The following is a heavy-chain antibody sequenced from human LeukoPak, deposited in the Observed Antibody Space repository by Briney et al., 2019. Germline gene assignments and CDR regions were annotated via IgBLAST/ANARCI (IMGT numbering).Heavy chain of an antibody. CDR3: AELGITMIGGV. Sequence: GGSLRLSCAASGFTLCSYEMNWVRQAPGKGLAWVSYISSSGSNIYYADSVKGRFTISRDNAKNSLYLQMNSLRAEDTAVYYCAELGITMIGGVWGKGTTVTISS. J-gene: IGHJ6*04. V-gene: IGHV3-48*03. CDR2: ISSSGSNI. D-gene: IGHD3-10*02. CDR1: GFTLCSYE.